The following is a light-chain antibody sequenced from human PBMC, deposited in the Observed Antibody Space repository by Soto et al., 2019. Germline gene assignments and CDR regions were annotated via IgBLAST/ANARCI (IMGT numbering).Light chain of an antibody. CDR1: STDFVSYNR. CDR3: SLNTSENTYV. CDR2: EAS. V-gene: IGLV2-18*01. Sequence: QSVLTQPPSVSGSPGQSVTISCTGTSTDFVSYNRVSWYQQPPGTAPKLIIYEASNQPSGVPDRFSGSKSGNTASLTISGLQAADEADYYCSLNTSENTYVFGTGTKVTVL. J-gene: IGLJ1*01.